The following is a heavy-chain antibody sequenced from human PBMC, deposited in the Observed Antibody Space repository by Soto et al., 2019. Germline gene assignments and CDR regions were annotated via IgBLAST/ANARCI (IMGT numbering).Heavy chain of an antibody. CDR2: ISYDGSNK. J-gene: IGHJ4*02. V-gene: IGHV3-30-3*01. Sequence: PGGSLRLSCAASGFTFSSYAVHWVRQAPGKGLEWVAVISYDGSNKYYADSVKGRFTISRDNSKNTLYLQMNSLRAEDTAVYYCARDPSHYYDSSGYNDYWGQGTLVTVSS. CDR1: GFTFSSYA. D-gene: IGHD3-22*01. CDR3: ARDPSHYYDSSGYNDY.